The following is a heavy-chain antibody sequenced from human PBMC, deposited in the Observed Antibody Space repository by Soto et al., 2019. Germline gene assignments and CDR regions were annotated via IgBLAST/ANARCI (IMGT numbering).Heavy chain of an antibody. J-gene: IGHJ4*02. V-gene: IGHV4-59*01. CDR3: AREKNWNDRHFDY. CDR1: GGSISSYY. CDR2: IYYSGST. D-gene: IGHD1-1*01. Sequence: SETLSLTCTVSGGSISSYYWSWIRQPPGKGLEWIGYIYYSGSTNYNPSLKSRVTISVDTSKNQFSLKLSSVTAADTAVYYCAREKNWNDRHFDYWGQGTLVTVSS.